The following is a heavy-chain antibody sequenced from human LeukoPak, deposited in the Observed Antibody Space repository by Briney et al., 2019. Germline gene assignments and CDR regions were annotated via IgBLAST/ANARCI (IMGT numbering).Heavy chain of an antibody. CDR3: ARDSLSAPGYYYYMDV. V-gene: IGHV4-59*01. Sequence: SETLSLTCTVSGGSISSYYWSWIRQPPGKGLEWIGYIYYSGGTNYNPSLKSRVTISVDTSKNQFSLKLSSVTAADTAVYYCARDSLSAPGYYYYMDVWGKGTTVTVSS. D-gene: IGHD3-3*02. CDR2: IYYSGGT. CDR1: GGSISSYY. J-gene: IGHJ6*03.